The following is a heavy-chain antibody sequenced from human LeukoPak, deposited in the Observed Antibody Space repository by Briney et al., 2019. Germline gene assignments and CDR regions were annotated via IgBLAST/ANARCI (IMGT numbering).Heavy chain of an antibody. D-gene: IGHD3-16*01. J-gene: IGHJ4*02. CDR2: INSDGSRT. Sequence: GGSLRLSCAASGFTFSSYWMHWVRQAPGKGLVWVSRINSDGSRTSYADSVKGRFTISRDNAKKTLYLKMNSLRAEDTAVYYCAKFLGSGLYYFDYWGQGTLVTVSS. V-gene: IGHV3-74*01. CDR1: GFTFSSYW. CDR3: AKFLGSGLYYFDY.